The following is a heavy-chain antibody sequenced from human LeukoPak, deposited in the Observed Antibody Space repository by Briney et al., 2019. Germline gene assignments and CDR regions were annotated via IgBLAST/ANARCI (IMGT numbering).Heavy chain of an antibody. CDR3: AKGPADTRFYFDY. CDR2: ISGGGGST. CDR1: GFTFTSYS. J-gene: IGHJ4*02. Sequence: GGSLRLSCAASGFTFTSYSMNWVRQAPGKGLEWVSTISGGGGSTYYADSVKGRFTISRDNSKNTLYLQVNSLRAEDTAVYYCAKGPADTRFYFDYWGQGTLVTVSS. D-gene: IGHD6-13*01. V-gene: IGHV3-23*01.